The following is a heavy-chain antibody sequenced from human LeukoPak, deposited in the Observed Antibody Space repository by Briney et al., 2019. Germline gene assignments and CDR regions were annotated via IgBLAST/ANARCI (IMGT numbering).Heavy chain of an antibody. CDR3: ARGVPVAGTGFDP. CDR2: IYHSGST. Sequence: PSQTLSLTCTVSGGSISSGGYYWSWIRQPPGKGLEWIGYIYHSGSTYYNPSLKGRVTISVDRSKNQFSLKLSSVTAADTAVYYCARGVPVAGTGFDPWGQGTLVTVSS. V-gene: IGHV4-30-2*01. J-gene: IGHJ5*02. D-gene: IGHD6-19*01. CDR1: GGSISSGGYY.